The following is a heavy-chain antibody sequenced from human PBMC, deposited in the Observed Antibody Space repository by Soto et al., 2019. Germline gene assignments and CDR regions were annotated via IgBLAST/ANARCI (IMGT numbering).Heavy chain of an antibody. CDR1: GYSFTSYW. Sequence: GESLKICCKGSGYSFTSYWIGWVRQMPGKGLEWMGIIYPGDSDTRYSPSFQGQVTISADKSISTAYLQWSSLKASDTAMYYCARQLPDGDYHYGMDVWGQGTTVTVSS. CDR2: IYPGDSDT. V-gene: IGHV5-51*01. J-gene: IGHJ6*02. D-gene: IGHD1-26*01. CDR3: ARQLPDGDYHYGMDV.